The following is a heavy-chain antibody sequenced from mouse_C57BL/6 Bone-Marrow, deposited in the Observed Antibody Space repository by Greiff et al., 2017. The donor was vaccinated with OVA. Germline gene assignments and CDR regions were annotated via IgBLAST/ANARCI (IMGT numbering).Heavy chain of an antibody. CDR3: ARLVYYGNYNYAMDY. Sequence: VQLQQSGPELVKPGASVKISCKASGYSFTDYNMNWVKQSNGKSLEWIGVINPNYGTTSSNQKHKGKATVTVDQSSSTAYMQLNSLTSEDSAVYYCARLVYYGNYNYAMDYWGQGTSVTVSS. D-gene: IGHD2-1*01. CDR2: INPNYGTT. CDR1: GYSFTDYN. J-gene: IGHJ4*01. V-gene: IGHV1-39*01.